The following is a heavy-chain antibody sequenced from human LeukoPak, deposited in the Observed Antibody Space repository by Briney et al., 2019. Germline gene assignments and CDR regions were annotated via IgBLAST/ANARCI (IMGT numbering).Heavy chain of an antibody. J-gene: IGHJ5*02. V-gene: IGHV3-7*01. CDR2: IKTDGSEK. CDR3: ARGEDTAMVTGGYNWFDP. D-gene: IGHD5-18*01. CDR1: GFTFSNYW. Sequence: GGSLRLSCEGSGFTFSNYWMGWVRQAPGKGLQWVASIKTDGSEKYYVDSVKGRFTISRDNAKNSLYLQMNSLRAEDTAVYYCARGEDTAMVTGGYNWFDPWGQGTLVTVSS.